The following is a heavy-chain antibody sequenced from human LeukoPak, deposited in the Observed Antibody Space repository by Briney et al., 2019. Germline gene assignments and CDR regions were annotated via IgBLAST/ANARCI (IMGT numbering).Heavy chain of an antibody. D-gene: IGHD6-19*01. CDR3: ASEEAVAGYFDY. J-gene: IGHJ4*02. Sequence: GGSLRLSCAASGFTFSSYAMSWVRQAPGTGLEWVSAISGSGGSTYYADSVKGRFTISRDNSKNTLYLQMNSLRAEDTAVYYCASEEAVAGYFDYWGQGTLVTVSS. V-gene: IGHV3-23*01. CDR2: ISGSGGST. CDR1: GFTFSSYA.